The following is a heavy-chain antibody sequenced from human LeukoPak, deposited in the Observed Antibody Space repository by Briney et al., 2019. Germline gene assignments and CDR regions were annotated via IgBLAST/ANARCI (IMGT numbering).Heavy chain of an antibody. J-gene: IGHJ4*02. Sequence: QPGGSLRLSCAASEFTFDNYAMSWVRQAPGKGLEWVSVISGSGYYSYYADSVKGRFTVSRDNFKTTLYLQMNSLRADDTAVYYCAKGGPTGSNYFDFWGQGTLVTVSS. CDR1: EFTFDNYA. CDR3: AKGGPTGSNYFDF. CDR2: ISGSGYYS. D-gene: IGHD1-26*01. V-gene: IGHV3-23*01.